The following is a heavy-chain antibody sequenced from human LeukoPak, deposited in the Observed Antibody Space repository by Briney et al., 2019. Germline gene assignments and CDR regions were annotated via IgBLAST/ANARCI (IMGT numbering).Heavy chain of an antibody. CDR2: INHSGST. D-gene: IGHD1-1*01. V-gene: IGHV4-34*01. J-gene: IGHJ6*03. Sequence: PSETLSLTCAVYGGSFSGYYWSWIRQPPGKGLEWIGEINHSGSTNYNPSLKSRVTISVDTSKNQFSLKLSSVTAADTAVYYCARLYWRYMDVWGKGTTVTVSS. CDR1: GGSFSGYY. CDR3: ARLYWRYMDV.